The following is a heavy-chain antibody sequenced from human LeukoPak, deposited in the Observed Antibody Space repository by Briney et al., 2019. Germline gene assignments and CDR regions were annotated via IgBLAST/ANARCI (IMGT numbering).Heavy chain of an antibody. Sequence: PGGSLRLSCAASGFTFSSYGMHWVRQAPGKGLEWVAVIWYDGSNKYYADSAKGRFTISRDNSKNTLYLQMDSLRAEDTAVYYCARDTLDAFDIWGQGTTVTVSS. CDR1: GFTFSSYG. J-gene: IGHJ3*02. CDR3: ARDTLDAFDI. CDR2: IWYDGSNK. V-gene: IGHV3-33*01.